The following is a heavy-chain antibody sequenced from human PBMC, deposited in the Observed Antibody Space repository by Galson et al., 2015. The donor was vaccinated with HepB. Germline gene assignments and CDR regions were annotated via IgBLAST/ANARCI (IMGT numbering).Heavy chain of an antibody. CDR2: IRSKANSYAT. V-gene: IGHV3-73*01. CDR1: GFTFSGSA. Sequence: SLRLSCAASGFTFSGSAMHWVRQASGKGLEWVGRIRSKANSYATAYAASVKGGFTISRDDSKNTAYLQMNSLKTEDTAVYYCTRANSLLYDYGLDYWGQGTLVTVSS. D-gene: IGHD4-17*01. CDR3: TRANSLLYDYGLDY. J-gene: IGHJ4*02.